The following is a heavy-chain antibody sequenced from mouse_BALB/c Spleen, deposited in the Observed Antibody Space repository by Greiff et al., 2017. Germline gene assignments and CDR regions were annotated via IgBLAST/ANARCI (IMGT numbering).Heavy chain of an antibody. V-gene: IGHV5-4*02. CDR3: ARYGNYVAY. J-gene: IGHJ3*01. D-gene: IGHD2-1*01. Sequence: EVQVVESGGGLVKPGGSLKLSCAASGFTFSDYYMYWVRQTPEKRLEWVATISDGGSYTYYPDSVKGRFTISRDNAKNNLYLQMSSLKSEDTAMYYRARYGNYVAYWGQGTLVTVSA. CDR1: GFTFSDYY. CDR2: ISDGGSYT.